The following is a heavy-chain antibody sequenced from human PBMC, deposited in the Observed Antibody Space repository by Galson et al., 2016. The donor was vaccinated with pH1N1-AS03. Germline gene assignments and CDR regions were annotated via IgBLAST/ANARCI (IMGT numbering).Heavy chain of an antibody. D-gene: IGHD2-2*01. Sequence: SLRLSCAASGFTFNNYAMDWVRQAPGKGLEWVSVISGSGDSTYYADSVKGRFTISRDNSKNTLYLQMDSLRAADTAVYFCAKGNIAVVPAAPYSWGQGTLVTVSS. CDR3: AKGNIAVVPAAPYS. V-gene: IGHV3-23*01. CDR1: GFTFNNYA. J-gene: IGHJ4*02. CDR2: ISGSGDST.